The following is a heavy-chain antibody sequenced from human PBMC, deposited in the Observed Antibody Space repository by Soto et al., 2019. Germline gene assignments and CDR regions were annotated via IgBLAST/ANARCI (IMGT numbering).Heavy chain of an antibody. D-gene: IGHD3-10*01. V-gene: IGHV4-31*03. CDR2: IYNSGST. Sequence: QVQLQESGPGLVKPSQTLSLTCTVSGGSISSGGYCWNWIRHYPGKALGGIGYIYNSGSTYYNPSLKSRVTISIDTSKNQFSLRLSSVTAADTAVYYCARETRPYGSGSYYTDYWGQGTLVTVSS. CDR3: ARETRPYGSGSYYTDY. J-gene: IGHJ4*02. CDR1: GGSISSGGYC.